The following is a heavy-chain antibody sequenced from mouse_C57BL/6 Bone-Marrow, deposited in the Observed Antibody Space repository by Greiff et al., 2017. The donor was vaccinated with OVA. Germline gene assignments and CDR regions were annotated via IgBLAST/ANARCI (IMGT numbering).Heavy chain of an antibody. Sequence: LQQSGAELVRPGSSVKLSCKDSYFAFMACAMHWVKQRPGHGLEWIGSFTMYSDATEYSENFKGKATLTANTSSSTAYMELSSLTSEDSAVYYCARWHDGSSYGDYWGQGTTLTVSS. V-gene: IGHV1-49*01. CDR1: YFAFMACA. CDR2: FTMYSDAT. J-gene: IGHJ2*01. CDR3: ARWHDGSSYGDY. D-gene: IGHD1-1*01.